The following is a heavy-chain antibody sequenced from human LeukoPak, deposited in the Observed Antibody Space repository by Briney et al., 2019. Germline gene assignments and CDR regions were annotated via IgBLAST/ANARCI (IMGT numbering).Heavy chain of an antibody. V-gene: IGHV1-2*02. J-gene: IGHJ4*02. CDR1: GYTFTGYY. Sequence: ASVKVSCKASGYTFTGYYMHWARQAPGQGLEWMGWINPNSGGTNYAQKFQGRVTMTRDTSISTAYMELSRLRSDDTAVYYCARDYPIVGAFDYWGQGTLVTVSS. CDR3: ARDYPIVGAFDY. CDR2: INPNSGGT. D-gene: IGHD1-26*01.